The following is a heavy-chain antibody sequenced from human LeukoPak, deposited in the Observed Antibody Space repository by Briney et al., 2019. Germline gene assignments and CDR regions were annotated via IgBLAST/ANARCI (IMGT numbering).Heavy chain of an antibody. CDR1: CGSISSGDYY. CDR3: ARETIVRGVDY. V-gene: IGHV4-30-4*08. CDR2: IYYSGST. Sequence: PSQTLSLTCTVSCGSISSGDYYWSSIRQPPGKGLELIGYIYYSGSTYYNPSLKSRVTISVDTSKNQFSLKLSSVPAADTAVYYCARETIVRGVDYWGQGTLVTVSS. J-gene: IGHJ4*02. D-gene: IGHD3-10*01.